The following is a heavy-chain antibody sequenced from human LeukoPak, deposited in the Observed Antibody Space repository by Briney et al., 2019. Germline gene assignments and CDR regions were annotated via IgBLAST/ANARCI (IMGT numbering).Heavy chain of an antibody. CDR3: ARESIAVAGAPFDY. V-gene: IGHV3-48*03. CDR2: ISRGSTI. CDR1: GFTFSSYE. J-gene: IGHJ4*02. Sequence: GGPLRLSCAASGFTFSSYEMNWVRQAPGKGLEWVSYISRGSTIYDADSVKGRFTISRDNAKNSLYLQMNSLRAEDTAVYYCARESIAVAGAPFDYWGQGTLVTVSS. D-gene: IGHD6-19*01.